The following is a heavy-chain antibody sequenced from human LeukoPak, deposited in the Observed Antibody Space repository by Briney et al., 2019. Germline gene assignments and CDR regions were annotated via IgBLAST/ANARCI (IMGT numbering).Heavy chain of an antibody. D-gene: IGHD4-23*01. V-gene: IGHV4-34*01. J-gene: IGHJ4*02. CDR3: ARTRLGLRWSYVF. CDR1: GGFFSGYY. CDR2: INHSGST. Sequence: SETLSLTCAVYGGFFSGYYWSWIRQPPGKGLEWIGEINHSGSTNYNPSLKSRVTISVDTSKNQFSLKLSSVTAADTAVYYCARTRLGLRWSYVFWGQGTLVTVSS.